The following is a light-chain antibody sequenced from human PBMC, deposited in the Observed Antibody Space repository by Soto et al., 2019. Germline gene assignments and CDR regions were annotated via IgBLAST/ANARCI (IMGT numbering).Light chain of an antibody. Sequence: EKVMTQSPATLSASPGERATLSCRASQSVSSNLAWYQQKPGQAPRLLIYGASTRATEIPARFSGTGSGTEFTLTISSLQSEDFAVYYCQQYSIWRTFGQGTKVDIK. CDR3: QQYSIWRT. V-gene: IGKV3-15*01. CDR2: GAS. J-gene: IGKJ1*01. CDR1: QSVSSN.